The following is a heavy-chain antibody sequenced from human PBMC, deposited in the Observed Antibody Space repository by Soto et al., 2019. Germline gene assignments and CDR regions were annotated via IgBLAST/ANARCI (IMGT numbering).Heavy chain of an antibody. J-gene: IGHJ6*02. CDR3: ARRLYYDSSGFEGGGMDV. V-gene: IGHV4-39*01. CDR2: IYYSGST. Sequence: QLQLQESGPGLVKPSETLSLTCTVSGGSISSSSYYWGWIRQPPGKGLEWIGSIYYSGSTYYNPFLKTRVTISGDTSKNQFSLKLSSVTAADTAVYYCARRLYYDSSGFEGGGMDVWGQGTTVTVSS. D-gene: IGHD3-22*01. CDR1: GGSISSSSYY.